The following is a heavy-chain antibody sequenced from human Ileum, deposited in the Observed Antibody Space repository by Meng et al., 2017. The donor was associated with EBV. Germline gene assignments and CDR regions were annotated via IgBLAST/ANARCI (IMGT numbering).Heavy chain of an antibody. D-gene: IGHD4-17*01. CDR3: ASGRDYSWHS. Sequence: LRLKEGRPLLAHTSCTLFLTFSVSGDSISSDNWWSRVRQPPGKGLEWIGEIYQSESTNYNPSFKSRVTMSVDKSKNQISLNLSSVTAADTAVYYCASGRDYSWHSWGQGTLVTVSS. J-gene: IGHJ4*02. V-gene: IGHV4-4*02. CDR1: GDSISSDNW. CDR2: IYQSEST.